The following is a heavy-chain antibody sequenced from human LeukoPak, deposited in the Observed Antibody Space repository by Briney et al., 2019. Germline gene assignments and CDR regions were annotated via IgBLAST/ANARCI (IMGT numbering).Heavy chain of an antibody. D-gene: IGHD2-2*01. CDR2: IFTSGST. Sequence: SETLSLTCTVSGGSISSYYWSWLRQPPGKGLEWIGYIFTSGSTNYNPSLRSRVTISVDTSKTQFSLTLSSGTAADTAVYYCAKCVVPAAIMWTSGFDPRGQGTLVTVSS. CDR3: AKCVVPAAIMWTSGFDP. V-gene: IGHV4-4*09. CDR1: GGSISSYY. J-gene: IGHJ5*02.